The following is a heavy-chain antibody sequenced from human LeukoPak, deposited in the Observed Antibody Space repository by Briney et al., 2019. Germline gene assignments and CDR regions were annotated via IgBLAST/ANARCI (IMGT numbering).Heavy chain of an antibody. J-gene: IGHJ4*02. Sequence: GGSLRLSCAASGFTFDDYAMHWVRQAPGKGLEWVSGISWNSGSIGYADSVKGRFTISRDNAKNSLYLQMNSLRAEDTALYYCAKMNDYYDSSGYYPQPYYFDYWGQGALVTVSS. CDR3: AKMNDYYDSSGYYPQPYYFDY. CDR2: ISWNSGSI. V-gene: IGHV3-9*01. D-gene: IGHD3-22*01. CDR1: GFTFDDYA.